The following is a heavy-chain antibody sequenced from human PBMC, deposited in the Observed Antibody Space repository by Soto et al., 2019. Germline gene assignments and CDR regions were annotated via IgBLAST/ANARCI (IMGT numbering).Heavy chain of an antibody. Sequence: EVQLVESGGGLVQPGGSLRLSCAASGFTFSSYLMHWVRQVPGKGLVWVSRISGDGRSITYADSVKGRFTISRDSAKNTLYLQMHSLRDEDTAVYYCARVGYCNGDCYSDYWGQGTLVTVSS. CDR3: ARVGYCNGDCYSDY. D-gene: IGHD2-21*02. V-gene: IGHV3-74*01. CDR1: GFTFSSYL. CDR2: ISGDGRSI. J-gene: IGHJ4*02.